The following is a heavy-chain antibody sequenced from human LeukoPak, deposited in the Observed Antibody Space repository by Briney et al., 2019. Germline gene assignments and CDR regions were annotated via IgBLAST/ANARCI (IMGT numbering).Heavy chain of an antibody. V-gene: IGHV3-23*01. CDR2: ISGSGGAT. CDR1: GFTFSSYA. Sequence: GGSLRLSCAASGFTFSSYAMNWVRQAPGKGLEWVSAISGSGGATYYADSVKGRFTMSRDNSKNTLYLQMNSLRAEDRAVYYCAKGAYYHGSGRYFDYWGQGTLVTVSS. CDR3: AKGAYYHGSGRYFDY. D-gene: IGHD3-10*01. J-gene: IGHJ4*02.